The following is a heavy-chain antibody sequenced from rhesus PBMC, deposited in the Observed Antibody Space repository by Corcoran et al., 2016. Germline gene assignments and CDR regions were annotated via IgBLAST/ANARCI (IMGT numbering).Heavy chain of an antibody. CDR2: IDPSDSDT. V-gene: IGHV5-20*02. D-gene: IGHD3-40*01. CDR3: ARSLRSFDY. CDR1: GYSFTSYW. Sequence: EVQLVQSGAEVKRPGESLKIPCKTSGYSFTSYWISRVRQMPGKGLGWMGAIDPSDSDTRYSPSFQGQVTISADKSISTAYLQWSSLKASDTATYYCARSLRSFDYWGQGVLVTVSS. J-gene: IGHJ4*01.